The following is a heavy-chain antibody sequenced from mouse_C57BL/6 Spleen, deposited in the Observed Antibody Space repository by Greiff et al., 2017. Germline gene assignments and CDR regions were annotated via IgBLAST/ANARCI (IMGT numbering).Heavy chain of an antibody. J-gene: IGHJ3*01. CDR3: TRSDYDGYWFSY. D-gene: IGHD2-3*01. V-gene: IGHV1-15*01. Sequence: VKLMESGAELVRPGASVTLSCKASGYTFTDYEMHWVKQTPVHGLEWIGAIDPEAGGTAYNQKFKGKAILTADKSSSTSYMALRSLTSEDSAVYYCTRSDYDGYWFSYWGQGTLVTVSA. CDR1: GYTFTDYE. CDR2: IDPEAGGT.